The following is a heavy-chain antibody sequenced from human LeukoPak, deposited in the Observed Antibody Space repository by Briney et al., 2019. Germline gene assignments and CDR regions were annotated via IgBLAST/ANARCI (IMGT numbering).Heavy chain of an antibody. V-gene: IGHV4-59*01. Sequence: PSETLSLTCTVSGDSFSTYYWSWIRQPPGKGLEWIGYISYSGRTNYSPSLRSRVTSSLDTSKSQFSLKLSSVTAADTAFYYCARGSHYGSGRLFDYWGQGTLVTVSS. D-gene: IGHD3-10*01. CDR2: ISYSGRT. CDR3: ARGSHYGSGRLFDY. CDR1: GDSFSTYY. J-gene: IGHJ4*02.